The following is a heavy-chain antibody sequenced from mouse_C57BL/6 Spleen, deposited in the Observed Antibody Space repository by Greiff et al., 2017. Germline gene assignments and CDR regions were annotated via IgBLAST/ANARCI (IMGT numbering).Heavy chain of an antibody. D-gene: IGHD2-3*01. CDR2: ISNGGGST. CDR1: GFTFSDYY. V-gene: IGHV5-12*01. CDR3: ARQGGLLRGWFAY. J-gene: IGHJ3*01. Sequence: EVKLMESGGGLVQPGGSLKLSCAASGFTFSDYYMYWVRQTPEKRLEWVAYISNGGGSTYYPDTVKGRFTISRDNAKNTLYLQISRLKSEDTAMYYCARQGGLLRGWFAYWGQGTLVTVSA.